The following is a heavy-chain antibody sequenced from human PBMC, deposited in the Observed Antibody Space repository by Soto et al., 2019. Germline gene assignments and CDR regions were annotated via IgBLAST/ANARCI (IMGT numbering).Heavy chain of an antibody. CDR1: YGSISNSSCW. Sequence: SEMKSLSYTVAYGSISNSSCWWGWIRQPPGKGLEWIGSIYYSGSTYYNPSLKSRVTISVDTSKNQFSLKLSSVTAADTAVYYCARTTVTTYADIWGQGTMVTVSS. V-gene: IGHV4-39*01. J-gene: IGHJ3*02. CDR3: ARTTVTTYADI. D-gene: IGHD4-17*01. CDR2: IYYSGST.